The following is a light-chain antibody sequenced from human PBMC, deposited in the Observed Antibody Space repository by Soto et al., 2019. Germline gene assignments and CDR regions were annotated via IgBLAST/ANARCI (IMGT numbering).Light chain of an antibody. CDR1: QSVSNNY. Sequence: EIVLTQSPGTLSLSPGERATLSCRASQSVSNNYLAWYPQKPGQPPRLLIYGASSRATGIPDRFSGSGSGTDFTLTITSLEPEDFAVYYCQQYGSSRTFGQETKVDIK. J-gene: IGKJ1*01. CDR2: GAS. V-gene: IGKV3-20*01. CDR3: QQYGSSRT.